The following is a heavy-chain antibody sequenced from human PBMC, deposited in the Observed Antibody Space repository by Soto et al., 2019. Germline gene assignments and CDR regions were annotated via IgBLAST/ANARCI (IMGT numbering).Heavy chain of an antibody. J-gene: IGHJ6*02. CDR2: IYYSGST. V-gene: IGHV4-31*03. CDR1: GGSISSGGYY. D-gene: IGHD2-21*01. CDR3: ARDYKVRAPYSPNLYYYGMDV. Sequence: SETLSLTCTVSGGSISSGGYYWSWIRQHPGKGLEWIGYIYYSGSTYYNPSLKSRVTISVDTSKNQFSLKLSSVTAADTAVYYCARDYKVRAPYSPNLYYYGMDVWGQGTTVTVSS.